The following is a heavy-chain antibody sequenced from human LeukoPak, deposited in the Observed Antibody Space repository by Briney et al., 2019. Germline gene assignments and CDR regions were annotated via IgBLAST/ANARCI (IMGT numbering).Heavy chain of an antibody. J-gene: IGHJ4*02. V-gene: IGHV1-18*01. D-gene: IGHD2-15*01. CDR3: ARDVHYCSGGSCYSYFDY. CDR2: ISAYNGNT. CDR1: GYTFNSHG. Sequence: AASVTVSCKASGYTFNSHGISWVRQAPGQGLEWMGWISAYNGNTNYAQKLQGRVTMTTDTSTSTAYMELRSLRSDDTAVYYCARDVHYCSGGSCYSYFDYWGQGTLVTVSS.